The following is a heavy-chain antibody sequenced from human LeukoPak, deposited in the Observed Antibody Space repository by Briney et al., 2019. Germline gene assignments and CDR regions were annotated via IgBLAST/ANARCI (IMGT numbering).Heavy chain of an antibody. Sequence: PGGSLRLSCAASGFTVSSNYMSWVRQAPGKGLEWVSVIYSGGSTYYADSVKGRFTISRDNSKNTLYLQMNSLRAEDTAVYYCARGLMVRGVITLGFDYWGQGTLVTVSS. CDR1: GFTVSSNY. D-gene: IGHD3-10*01. V-gene: IGHV3-53*01. CDR2: IYSGGST. CDR3: ARGLMVRGVITLGFDY. J-gene: IGHJ4*02.